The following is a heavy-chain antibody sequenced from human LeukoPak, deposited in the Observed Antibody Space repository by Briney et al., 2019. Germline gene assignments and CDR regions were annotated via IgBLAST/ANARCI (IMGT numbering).Heavy chain of an antibody. CDR3: ARDRGLSRGYPNYFDC. D-gene: IGHD3-22*01. CDR2: ISACNGNT. J-gene: IGHJ4*02. Sequence: ASVKVSCKASGYTFTSYGIIWVRQAPGQGLEWMGWISACNGNTNYAQKLQGRVTMTTDTSTSTAYMELRSLRSDDTAVYYCARDRGLSRGYPNYFDCWGQGTLVTVSS. V-gene: IGHV1-18*01. CDR1: GYTFTSYG.